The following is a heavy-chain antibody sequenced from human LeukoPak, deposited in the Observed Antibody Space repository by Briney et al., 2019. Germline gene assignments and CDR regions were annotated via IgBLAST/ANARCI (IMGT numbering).Heavy chain of an antibody. CDR2: IYPGDSDA. CDR3: ARRRDLYSGSYYPFDY. Sequence: GESLKISCKGSGYSFTNYWIGWVRQMPGKGLKWMGIIYPGDSDARYSPAFQGQVTISADKSISTAYLQWSSLKASDTAMYYCARRRDLYSGSYYPFDYWGQGTLVTVSS. V-gene: IGHV5-51*01. CDR1: GYSFTNYW. D-gene: IGHD1-26*01. J-gene: IGHJ4*02.